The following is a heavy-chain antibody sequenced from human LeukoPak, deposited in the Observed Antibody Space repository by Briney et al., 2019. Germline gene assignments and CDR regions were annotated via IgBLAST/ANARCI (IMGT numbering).Heavy chain of an antibody. Sequence: GASVKVSCKASGYTFTSYYMHWVRQAPGQGPEWMGIINPSGGSTSYAQKFQGRVTMTTDTSTSTAYMELRSLRADDTAVYYCAREVATITVAAAGGIDYWGQGTLVTVSS. CDR1: GYTFTSYY. CDR3: AREVATITVAAAGGIDY. V-gene: IGHV1-46*01. D-gene: IGHD6-13*01. J-gene: IGHJ4*02. CDR2: INPSGGST.